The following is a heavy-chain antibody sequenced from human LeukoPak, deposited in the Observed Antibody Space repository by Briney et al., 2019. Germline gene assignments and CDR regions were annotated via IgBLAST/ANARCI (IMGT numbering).Heavy chain of an antibody. V-gene: IGHV3-20*04. CDR1: GFTFDDYG. J-gene: IGHJ4*02. Sequence: PGGSLRLSCAASGFTFDDYGMSWVRQAPGEGLEWVSGINWNGGSTGYADSVKGRFTISRDNAKNSLYLQMNSLRAEDKALYYCARASGGFISKLDYWGQGTLVTVSS. D-gene: IGHD3-22*01. CDR2: INWNGGST. CDR3: ARASGGFISKLDY.